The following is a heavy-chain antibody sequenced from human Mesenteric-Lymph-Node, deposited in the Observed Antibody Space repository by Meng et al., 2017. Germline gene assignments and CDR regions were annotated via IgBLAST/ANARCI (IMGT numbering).Heavy chain of an antibody. V-gene: IGHV3-30*01. J-gene: IGHJ4*02. D-gene: IGHD5-24*01. Sequence: GESLKISCAASGFTFSSYAMHWVRQAPGKGLEWVAVISYDGSNKYYADSVKGRFTVSRDNSKNTLYLQMNSLRAEDTAVYYCARGGRWLQLAFDYWGQGTLVTVSS. CDR1: GFTFSSYA. CDR2: ISYDGSNK. CDR3: ARGGRWLQLAFDY.